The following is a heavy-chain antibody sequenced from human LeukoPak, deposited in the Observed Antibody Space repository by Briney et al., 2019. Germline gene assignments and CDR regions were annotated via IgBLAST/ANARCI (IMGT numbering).Heavy chain of an antibody. Sequence: GGSLRLSCAASGFTFSSYEMNWVRQAPGKGLEWVSYMSSGGSTIYYADSVKGRFTISRDNAKNSLYLQMNSLRAEDTAVYYCARDGLAGIRGYWGQGTLVTVSS. CDR3: ARDGLAGIRGY. CDR1: GFTFSSYE. J-gene: IGHJ4*02. V-gene: IGHV3-48*03. CDR2: MSSGGSTI. D-gene: IGHD6-19*01.